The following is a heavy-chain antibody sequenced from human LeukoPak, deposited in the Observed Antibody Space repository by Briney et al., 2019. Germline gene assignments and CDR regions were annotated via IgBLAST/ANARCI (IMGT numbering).Heavy chain of an antibody. Sequence: SQTLSLTCTVSGGSISSGGYSWRWFRQHPGKGLEWIGYIYYSGSTYYNPSLKSRVTISVDTSKNQFSLKLSSVTAADTAVYYCARSRITMVRGVILHPYYFDYWGQGTLVTVSS. D-gene: IGHD3-10*01. J-gene: IGHJ4*02. V-gene: IGHV4-31*03. CDR3: ARSRITMVRGVILHPYYFDY. CDR1: GGSISSGGYS. CDR2: IYYSGST.